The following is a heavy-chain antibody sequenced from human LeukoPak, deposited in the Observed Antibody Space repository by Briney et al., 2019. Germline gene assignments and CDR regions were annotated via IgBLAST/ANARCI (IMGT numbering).Heavy chain of an antibody. D-gene: IGHD6-13*01. J-gene: IGHJ5*02. Sequence: GASVKVSCKASGYTFTSYGISWVRQAPGQGLEWMGWISAYNGNTNYAQKLQGRVTMTTDTSTSTAYMELRSLRSDDTAVYYCAKDLREQQLVPNWFDPWGQGTLVTVSS. CDR2: ISAYNGNT. CDR1: GYTFTSYG. V-gene: IGHV1-18*01. CDR3: AKDLREQQLVPNWFDP.